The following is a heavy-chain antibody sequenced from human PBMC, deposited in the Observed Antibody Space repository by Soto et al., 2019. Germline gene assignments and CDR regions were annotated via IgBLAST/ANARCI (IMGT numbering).Heavy chain of an antibody. J-gene: IGHJ4*02. CDR2: TDYSGST. CDR1: GGSMIAYC. V-gene: IGHV4-59*01. CDR3: ARVRGTAGKRYFDY. Sequence: SETLSLTCTVSGGSMIAYCWNWMRQPPGKGLQWIGYTDYSGSTTYNPSLKSRVTISVDSSKNQFSLKLDSVTPADTAVYYCARVRGTAGKRYFDYWGPGTLVTVSS. D-gene: IGHD6-13*01.